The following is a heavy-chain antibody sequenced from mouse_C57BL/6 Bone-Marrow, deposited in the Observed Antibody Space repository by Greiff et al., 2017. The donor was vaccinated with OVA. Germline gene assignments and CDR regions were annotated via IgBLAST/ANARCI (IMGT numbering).Heavy chain of an antibody. CDR3: ARQDSNYGWFAY. J-gene: IGHJ3*01. D-gene: IGHD2-5*01. CDR2: IDPSDSYT. V-gene: IGHV1-69*01. CDR1: GYTFTSYW. Sequence: QVQLQQPGAELVMPGASVKLSCKASGYTFTSYWMHWVKQRPGQGLEWIGEIDPSDSYTNYNQKFKGKSTLTVDKSSSTAYMQLSSLTSEDSAVYYWARQDSNYGWFAYWGQGTLVTVSA.